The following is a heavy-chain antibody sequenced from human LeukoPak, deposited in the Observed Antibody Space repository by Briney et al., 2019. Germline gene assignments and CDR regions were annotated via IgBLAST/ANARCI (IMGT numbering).Heavy chain of an antibody. CDR3: AKEDIVVVPAAIRD. CDR2: ISGSGGSS. D-gene: IGHD2-2*02. J-gene: IGHJ4*02. CDR1: GFTFTSYA. Sequence: GGSLRLSCAASGFTFTSYAMSWVRQAPGKGLEWVSAISGSGGSSYYADSVKGRFTISRDNSKNTLYLQMNSLRAEDTAVYYCAKEDIVVVPAAIRDWGQGTLVTVSS. V-gene: IGHV3-23*01.